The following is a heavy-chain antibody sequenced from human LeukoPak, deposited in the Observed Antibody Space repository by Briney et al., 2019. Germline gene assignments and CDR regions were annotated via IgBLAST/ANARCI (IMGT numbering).Heavy chain of an antibody. J-gene: IGHJ6*02. V-gene: IGHV4-59*01. D-gene: IGHD6-19*01. Sequence: PSETLSLTCTVSGGSINSYYWSWIRQPPGKGLEWIGYIYYSGSTSYNPSLKSRVTISVDTSKNQFSLKLSSVTAADTAVYYCARERWERESVAGIFGDYYYYGMDVWGQGTTVTVSS. CDR2: IYYSGST. CDR3: ARERWERESVAGIFGDYYYYGMDV. CDR1: GGSINSYY.